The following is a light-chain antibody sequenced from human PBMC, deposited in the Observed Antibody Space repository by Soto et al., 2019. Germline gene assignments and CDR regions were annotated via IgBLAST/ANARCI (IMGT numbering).Light chain of an antibody. CDR3: NSYTSSSTLPYV. CDR2: DVS. J-gene: IGLJ1*01. V-gene: IGLV2-14*01. CDR1: SSDVGGYNY. Sequence: QSALTQPASVSGSPGQSITISCTGTSSDVGGYNYVSWYQQHPGKAPKVMIYDVSKRPSGVSNRFSGSKSGNTASLSISGLQAEDEADYYCNSYTSSSTLPYVFGTGTKVTGL.